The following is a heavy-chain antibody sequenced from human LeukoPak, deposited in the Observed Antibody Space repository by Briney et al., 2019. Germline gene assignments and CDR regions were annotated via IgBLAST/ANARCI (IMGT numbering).Heavy chain of an antibody. J-gene: IGHJ4*02. V-gene: IGHV3-21*01. CDR2: ISSSSSYF. CDR3: ARDGYGYYYFDY. CDR1: GFSFNTYG. Sequence: GGSLRLSCAASGFSFNTYGMNWVRQAPGKGLEWVSSISSSSSYFYYADSEKGRFTISRDNAKNSLYLQMNSLRAEDTAVYYCARDGYGYYYFDYWGQGTLVTVSS. D-gene: IGHD3-3*01.